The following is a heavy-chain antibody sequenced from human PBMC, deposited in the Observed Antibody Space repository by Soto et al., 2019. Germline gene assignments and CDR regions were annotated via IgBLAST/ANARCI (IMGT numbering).Heavy chain of an antibody. CDR1: GFTFSSYW. D-gene: IGHD6-13*01. CDR2: IKQDGSEK. J-gene: IGHJ6*02. V-gene: IGHV3-7*05. CDR3: ARDFDSSSWRYHYYYGMDV. Sequence: GGSLRLSCAASGFTFSSYWMSWVRQAPGKGLEWVANIKQDGSEKYYVDSVKGRFTISRDNAKNSLYLQMNSLRAEDTAVYYCARDFDSSSWRYHYYYGMDVWGQGTTVTVSS.